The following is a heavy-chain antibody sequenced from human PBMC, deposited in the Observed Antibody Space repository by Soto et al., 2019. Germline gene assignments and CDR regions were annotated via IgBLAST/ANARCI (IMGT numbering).Heavy chain of an antibody. CDR3: ARDGGYCSGGSCRYGMDV. J-gene: IGHJ6*02. CDR1: GGTFSSYA. CDR2: IIPIFGTA. D-gene: IGHD2-15*01. Sequence: QVQLVQSGAEVKKPGSSVNVSCKASGGTFSSYAISWVRQAPGQGLEWMGGIIPIFGTANYAQKFQGRVTITADESTSTAYMELSSLRSEDTAVYYCARDGGYCSGGSCRYGMDVWGQGTTVTVSS. V-gene: IGHV1-69*01.